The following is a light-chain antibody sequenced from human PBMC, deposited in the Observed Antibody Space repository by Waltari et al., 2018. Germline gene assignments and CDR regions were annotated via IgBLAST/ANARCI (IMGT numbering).Light chain of an antibody. V-gene: IGLV3-1*01. CDR1: KWGDKY. Sequence: SYELTQPPSVSVSPGRTATLTCSGDKWGDKYALWYQQKPGQSPVLVIYQHNKRPPGIPERFSGSNSGNTATLTISGTQAMDEADYYCQAWDSSTGVIFGGGTKLTVL. CDR3: QAWDSSTGVI. J-gene: IGLJ2*01. CDR2: QHN.